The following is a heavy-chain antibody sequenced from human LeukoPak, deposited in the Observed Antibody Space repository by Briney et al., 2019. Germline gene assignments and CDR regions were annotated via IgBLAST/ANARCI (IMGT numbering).Heavy chain of an antibody. CDR2: MEYSGST. J-gene: IGHJ4*02. CDR3: ARHEVGYCSGGSCPYYFDQ. V-gene: IGHV4-59*08. D-gene: IGHD2-15*01. Sequence: TSETLSLTCSVSGGSISGYNWSWIRQPPGKGLEWIAYMEYSGSTRYNPSLQSRVTISVDTSKNQFSLKLSSVTVADTAVYYCARHEVGYCSGGSCPYYFDQWGQGTLVTVSA. CDR1: GGSISGYN.